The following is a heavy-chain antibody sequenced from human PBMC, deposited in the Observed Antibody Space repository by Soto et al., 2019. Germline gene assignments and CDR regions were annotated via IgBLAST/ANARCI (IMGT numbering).Heavy chain of an antibody. CDR3: ARIPVWGYHDGTAYSYLTF. CDR1: GYTFTGYY. Sequence: ASVKVSCKASGYTFTGYYMHWVRQAPGQGLDWMGWINPNSGGTNYAQKLQGWVTMTTGTSISTAYMELRRLRSDDTAVYYCARIPVWGYHDGTAYSYLTFWGQGSLVTVSS. D-gene: IGHD3-22*01. V-gene: IGHV1-2*04. CDR2: INPNSGGT. J-gene: IGHJ4*02.